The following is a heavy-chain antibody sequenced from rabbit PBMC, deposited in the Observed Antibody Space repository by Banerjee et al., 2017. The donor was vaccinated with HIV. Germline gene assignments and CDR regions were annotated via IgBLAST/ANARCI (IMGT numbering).Heavy chain of an antibody. CDR3: ARGGNGGAGYDL. Sequence: QQQLEESGGGLVKPGGTLTLTCKASGIDFSSYYYMCWVRQAPGKGLEWIACIYAGSSGSTYYASWAKGRFTISKTSSTTVTLQMTSLTAADTATYFCARGGNGGAGYDLWGQGTLVTVS. CDR2: IYAGSSGST. V-gene: IGHV1S45*01. D-gene: IGHD6-1*01. J-gene: IGHJ3*01. CDR1: GIDFSSYYY.